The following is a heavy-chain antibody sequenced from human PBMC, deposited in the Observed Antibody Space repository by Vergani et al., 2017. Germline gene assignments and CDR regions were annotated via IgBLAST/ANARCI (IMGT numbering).Heavy chain of an antibody. CDR2: IYYSGNT. CDR3: SRDDIAVAGPHYYYYMDV. CDR1: GGSISSYY. Sequence: QVQLQESGPGLVKPSETLSLTCTVSGGSISSYYWSWIRQPPGKGLEWIGYIYYSGNTNYNPSLKSRVTISVDTSKKQFSLKLSSVTAADTAVYYCSRDDIAVAGPHYYYYMDVWGKGTTVTVSS. D-gene: IGHD6-19*01. J-gene: IGHJ6*03. V-gene: IGHV4-59*01.